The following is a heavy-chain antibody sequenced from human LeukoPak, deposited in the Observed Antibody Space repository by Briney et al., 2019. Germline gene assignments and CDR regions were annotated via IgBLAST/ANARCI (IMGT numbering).Heavy chain of an antibody. CDR2: IKQDGSKK. V-gene: IGHV3-7*03. Sequence: GGSLRLSCAASGFTFSSYWMSWVRQAPGKGLEWVANIKQDGSKKRYADSMKGRFTISRDNAKNSLYLQMNSLRAEDTAVYYCARDDGHLASGLYYYYYYGMDVWGQGTTVTVSS. CDR3: ARDDGHLASGLYYYYYYGMDV. CDR1: GFTFSSYW. J-gene: IGHJ6*02. D-gene: IGHD3-10*01.